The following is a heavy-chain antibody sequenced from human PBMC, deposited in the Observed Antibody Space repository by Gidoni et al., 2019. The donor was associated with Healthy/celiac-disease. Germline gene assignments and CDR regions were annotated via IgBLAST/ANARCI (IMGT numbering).Heavy chain of an antibody. CDR2: MNPNSGNT. CDR3: ARGPRWWHCSGGSCYPFDY. D-gene: IGHD2-15*01. CDR1: GYTFTSYD. Sequence: QVQLVQSGAEVKKPGASVKVSCKASGYTFTSYDINWVRQATGQGLEWMGWMNPNSGNTGYAQKFQGRVTMTRNTSISTAYMELSSLRSEDTAVYYCARGPRWWHCSGGSCYPFDYWGQGTLVTVSS. J-gene: IGHJ4*02. V-gene: IGHV1-8*01.